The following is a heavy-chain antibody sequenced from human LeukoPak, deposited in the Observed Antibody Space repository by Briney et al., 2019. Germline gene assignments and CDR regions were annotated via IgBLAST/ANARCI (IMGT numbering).Heavy chain of an antibody. CDR2: IYYTGGT. Sequence: ASETLSLTCTGSGCSIGSDYWTWIRQPPGKGLEYIGYIYYTGGTNYNPSLNSRVTISVDTSKNQFSLKLSSVTAADTAVYFCAKYGNSGWVIDNWGQGTLVTVSS. J-gene: IGHJ4*02. D-gene: IGHD6-19*01. CDR1: GCSIGSDY. V-gene: IGHV4-59*08. CDR3: AKYGNSGWVIDN.